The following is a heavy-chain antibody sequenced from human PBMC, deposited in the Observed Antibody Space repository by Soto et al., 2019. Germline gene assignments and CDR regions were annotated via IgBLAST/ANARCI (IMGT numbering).Heavy chain of an antibody. D-gene: IGHD3-16*02. CDR2: ISYDGSNK. V-gene: IGHV3-30-3*01. CDR1: GFTFSSYA. CDR3: ARDHDDYVWGSYRYPLDY. J-gene: IGHJ4*02. Sequence: GGSLRLSCAASGFTFSSYAMHWVRQAPGKGLEWVAVISYDGSNKYYADSVKGRFTISRDNSKNTLYLQMNSLRAEDTAVYYCARDHDDYVWGSYRYPLDYWGQGTLVTVSS.